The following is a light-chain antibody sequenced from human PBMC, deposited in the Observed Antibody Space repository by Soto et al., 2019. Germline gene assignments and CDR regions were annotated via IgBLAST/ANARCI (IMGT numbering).Light chain of an antibody. V-gene: IGKV1-5*02. Sequence: DIQMTQSPATLSASVGDRVTIICRASQSIVSWLAWFQQTPGKPPKLLIYDASSLESGVPSRFSGSGSGTEFTLTISSLQPDDFATYYCQQYNSYSPAFGQGTKVDIK. CDR2: DAS. J-gene: IGKJ1*01. CDR1: QSIVSW. CDR3: QQYNSYSPA.